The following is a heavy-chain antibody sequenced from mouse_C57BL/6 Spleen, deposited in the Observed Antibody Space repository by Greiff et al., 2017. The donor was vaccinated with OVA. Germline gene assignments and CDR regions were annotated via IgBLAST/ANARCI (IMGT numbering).Heavy chain of an antibody. J-gene: IGHJ4*01. CDR1: GYSFTGYY. Sequence: VQLQQSGPELVKPGASVKISCKASGYSFTGYYMNWVKQSPEKSLEWIGEINPSTGGTTYNQKFKAKATLTVDKSSNTAYMQLKSLTSEDSAIYYCESYYDSSYDAMDYWGQGTSVTVSS. CDR2: INPSTGGT. V-gene: IGHV1-42*01. CDR3: ESYYDSSYDAMDY. D-gene: IGHD1-1*01.